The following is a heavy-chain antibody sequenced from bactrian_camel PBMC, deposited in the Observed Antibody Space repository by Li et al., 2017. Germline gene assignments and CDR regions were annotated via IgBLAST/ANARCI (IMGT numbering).Heavy chain of an antibody. CDR1: GSIYSGAC. D-gene: IGHD4*01. J-gene: IGHJ4*01. Sequence: HVQLVESGGGSVQAGGSLRLSCAASGSIYSGACVGWLRQAPGKEREGVAAIDSDGIASYADSVKGRFTISKDNAKKTLYLQMNSLKPEDTAMYYCAAEVACARMPVFKRLDTVRYNYWGQGTQVTVS. V-gene: IGHV3S53*01. CDR3: AAEVACARMPVFKRLDTVRYNY. CDR2: IDSDGIA.